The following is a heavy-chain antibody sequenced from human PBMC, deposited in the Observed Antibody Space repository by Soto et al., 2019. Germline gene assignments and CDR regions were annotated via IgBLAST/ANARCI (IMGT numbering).Heavy chain of an antibody. CDR2: ISHSRRT. D-gene: IGHD3-10*01. Sequence: SETLSLTCAVSGFSIDTAYFWGWIRQTPGEGLEYIGLISHSRRTFSNPSLKSRLTISFDTAKNEFSLNLKSVTAADTAVYYCARGRGFRLLGVPLDSWGPGTPVTVSS. CDR3: ARGRGFRLLGVPLDS. V-gene: IGHV4-38-2*01. CDR1: GFSIDTAYF. J-gene: IGHJ4*02.